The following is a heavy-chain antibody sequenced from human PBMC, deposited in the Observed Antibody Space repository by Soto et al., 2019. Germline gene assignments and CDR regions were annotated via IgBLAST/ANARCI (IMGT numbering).Heavy chain of an antibody. V-gene: IGHV1-18*01. Sequence: ASVKVSCKASGYTFTSYGISWVRQAPGQGLEWMGWISAYNGNTNYAQKLQGRVTMTTDTSTSTAYMELRSLRSDDTAVYYCAREAYTAMDLHYYYGMDVWGQGTTVTVSS. CDR3: AREAYTAMDLHYYYGMDV. D-gene: IGHD5-18*01. CDR2: ISAYNGNT. CDR1: GYTFTSYG. J-gene: IGHJ6*02.